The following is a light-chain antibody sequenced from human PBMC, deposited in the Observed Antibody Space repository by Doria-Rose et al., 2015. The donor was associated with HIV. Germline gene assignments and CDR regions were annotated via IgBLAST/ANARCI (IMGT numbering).Light chain of an antibody. V-gene: IGKV4-1*01. CDR3: QQYYDTPS. CDR2: WAS. J-gene: IGKJ3*01. CDR1: QSLLYTSKNY. Sequence: EIVMTQSPESLGMSLGERATLNCKSNQSLLYTSKNYLAWYQPKPGQPPKLLIYWASTRQSGVPARFSGSGSGTDFTLTISSLEAEDVAVYYCQQYYDTPSFGPGTTVDIK.